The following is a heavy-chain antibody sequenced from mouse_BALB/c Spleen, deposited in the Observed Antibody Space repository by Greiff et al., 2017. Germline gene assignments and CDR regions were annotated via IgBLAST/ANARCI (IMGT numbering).Heavy chain of an antibody. Sequence: QVQLKQSGPGLVQPSQSLSITCTVSGFSLTSYGVHWVRQSPGKGLEWLGVIWSGGSTDYNAAFISRLSISKENSKSQVFFKMNSLQADDTAIYYCVRKRVGDYDYDGAMDYWGQGTSVTVSS. V-gene: IGHV2-2-2*01. D-gene: IGHD2-4*01. J-gene: IGHJ4*01. CDR2: IWSGGST. CDR1: GFSLTSYG. CDR3: VRKRVGDYDYDGAMDY.